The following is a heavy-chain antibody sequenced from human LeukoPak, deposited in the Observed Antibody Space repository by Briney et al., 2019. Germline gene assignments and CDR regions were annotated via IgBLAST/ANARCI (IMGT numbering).Heavy chain of an antibody. CDR3: ARLYYYGSGSYFVFSGWFDP. CDR1: GGSISSHY. CDR2: IYYSGGT. Sequence: ASETLSLTCTVSGGSISSHYWSWIRQPPGKGLEWIGYIYYSGGTNYNPSLKSRVTISVDTSKNQFSLKLSSVTAADTAVYYCARLYYYGSGSYFVFSGWFDPWGQGTLVTVSS. V-gene: IGHV4-59*11. J-gene: IGHJ5*02. D-gene: IGHD3-10*01.